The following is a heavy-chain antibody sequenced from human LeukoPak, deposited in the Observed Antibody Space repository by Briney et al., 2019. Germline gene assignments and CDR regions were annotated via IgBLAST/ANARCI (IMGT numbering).Heavy chain of an antibody. CDR2: ISPSSTYI. V-gene: IGHV3-21*01. Sequence: GGPLRLSCAASGFTFSSYTLNWVRQAPGKGLEWVSSISPSSTYIHYADSVKGRFTISRDNAKNSLHLQMNSLRAEDTAVYYCARDSSRTYSGYDAPGVDCRGQGTLVTVSS. D-gene: IGHD5-12*01. J-gene: IGHJ4*02. CDR3: ARDSSRTYSGYDAPGVDC. CDR1: GFTFSSYT.